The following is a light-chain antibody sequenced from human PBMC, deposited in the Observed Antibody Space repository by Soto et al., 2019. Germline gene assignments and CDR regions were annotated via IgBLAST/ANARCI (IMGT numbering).Light chain of an antibody. J-gene: IGKJ1*01. CDR3: QQYNSYPWT. CDR1: QSISSW. Sequence: DIQMTQSPSTLSASVGDRVTITCRASQSISSWLAWYQQKPGKATKLLIYKASSLESGVPSRFSGSGSETEITLTISSLQPDDFATYYCQQYNSYPWTFGQGTKVEIK. V-gene: IGKV1-5*03. CDR2: KAS.